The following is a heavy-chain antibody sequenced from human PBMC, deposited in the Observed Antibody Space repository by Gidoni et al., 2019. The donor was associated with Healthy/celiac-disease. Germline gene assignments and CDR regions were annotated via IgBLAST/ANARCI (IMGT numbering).Heavy chain of an antibody. D-gene: IGHD3-22*01. CDR2: IKSKTDGRTT. CDR3: SYYYDSSGYYPNWFDP. J-gene: IGHJ5*02. Sequence: EVQLVESGGGLVQPGGSLRLSCPAAGFTFSNAWRSWVRQAPGKGLEWVGRIKSKTDGRTTDYAAHVKGRFTISREDSKNTLYLQMNSLKTEDTAVYYCSYYYDSSGYYPNWFDPWGQGTLVTVSS. CDR1: GFTFSNAW. V-gene: IGHV3-15*01.